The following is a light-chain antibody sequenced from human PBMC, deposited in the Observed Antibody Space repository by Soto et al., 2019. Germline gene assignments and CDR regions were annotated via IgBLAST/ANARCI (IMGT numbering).Light chain of an antibody. J-gene: IGKJ4*01. V-gene: IGKV3-11*01. CDR1: QSVSSY. Sequence: EIVLTQSPTTLSLSPGERATLSCRASQSVSSYFAWYQQKPGQAPRLLIYDASTRAAGIPARFSGSGSGTDFTLTISSLEPEDFTVYYCQKRSDWLLTFGGGTKMEIK. CDR2: DAS. CDR3: QKRSDWLLT.